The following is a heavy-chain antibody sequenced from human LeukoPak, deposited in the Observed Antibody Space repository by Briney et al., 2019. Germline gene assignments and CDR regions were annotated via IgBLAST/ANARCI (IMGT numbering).Heavy chain of an antibody. D-gene: IGHD3-22*01. Sequence: PGGSLRLSCAASVFSFSSYAIMSFRQAPGKGLEWVSDLGGNSGYTYYADSVKGRFTVSRDNSKNTPSLQMNSLRVEDTDVYDCVRKSSHFDRSGYFDYWGQGTLLTVSS. J-gene: IGHJ4*02. CDR3: VRKSSHFDRSGYFDY. V-gene: IGHV3-23*01. CDR2: LGGNSGYT. CDR1: VFSFSSYA.